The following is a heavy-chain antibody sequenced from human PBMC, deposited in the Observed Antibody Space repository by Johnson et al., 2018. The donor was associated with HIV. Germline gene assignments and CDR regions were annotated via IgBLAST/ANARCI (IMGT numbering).Heavy chain of an antibody. J-gene: IGHJ3*02. Sequence: QVQLLEPGGGLPQPGPSLILSCAPSRLTFSNHPLPCARQPPGKALAWVAVLSFAGSTKFYAYSVKCRFTTSIDNSKNTLYLQMNSLRAGDTAVYCCARDRKYSSSWQWGPDAFDIWGQGTMVTVSS. D-gene: IGHD6-13*01. CDR3: ARDRKYSSSWQWGPDAFDI. V-gene: IGHV3-30*04. CDR2: LSFAGSTK. CDR1: RLTFSNHP.